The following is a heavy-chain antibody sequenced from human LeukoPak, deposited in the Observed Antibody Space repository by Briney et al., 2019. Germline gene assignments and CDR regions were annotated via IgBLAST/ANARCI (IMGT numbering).Heavy chain of an antibody. CDR2: ISGSGGST. CDR1: GFTFSSYG. V-gene: IGHV3-23*01. Sequence: GGSLRLSCAASGFTFSSYGMSWVRQAPGKGLEWVSAISGSGGSTYYADSVKGRFTISRDNAKNSLYLQMNSPRAEDTAVYYCARARGDYSSSSYYFDYWGQGTLVTVSS. D-gene: IGHD6-6*01. CDR3: ARARGDYSSSSYYFDY. J-gene: IGHJ4*02.